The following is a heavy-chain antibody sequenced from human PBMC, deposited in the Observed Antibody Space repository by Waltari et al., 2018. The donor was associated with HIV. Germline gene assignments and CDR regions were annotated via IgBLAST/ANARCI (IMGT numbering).Heavy chain of an antibody. CDR3: ARGYLWSDY. CDR2: IYYTGST. D-gene: IGHD3-16*02. V-gene: IGHV4-59*01. J-gene: IGHJ4*02. CDR1: GGSISSYY. Sequence: QVQLQESGPGLVKPSETLSLTCTVSGGSISSYYWSWIRQPPGKGLEWIGNIYYTGSTNYNPSLKSRVTISVDTSKNQFSLKLNSVTAADTAVYYCARGYLWSDYWGQGTLVTVSS.